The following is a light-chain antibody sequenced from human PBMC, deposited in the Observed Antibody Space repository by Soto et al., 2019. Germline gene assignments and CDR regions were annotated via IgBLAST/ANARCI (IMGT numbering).Light chain of an antibody. CDR3: QSYDSSLSGSGV. V-gene: IGLV1-40*01. Sequence: QSALTQPPSVSGAPWQRVTISCTGSSSNIGAGYDVHWYQQLPGTAPKLLIYGNSNRPSGVPDRFSGSKSGTSASLAITGLQAEDEADYYCQSYDSSLSGSGVFGTGTKVTVL. J-gene: IGLJ1*01. CDR1: SSNIGAGYD. CDR2: GNS.